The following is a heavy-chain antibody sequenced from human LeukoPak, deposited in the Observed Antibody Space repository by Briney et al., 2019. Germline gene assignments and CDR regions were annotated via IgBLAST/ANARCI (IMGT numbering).Heavy chain of an antibody. V-gene: IGHV4-59*08. Sequence: SETLSLTCTVSGGSFSSYYWSWIRQPPGKGLEWIGYIYYRGSTNYNPSLKSRVAISVDTSKNQFSLKVSSVTAADTAVYYCASQYSSGWFDYWGQGTLVTVSS. J-gene: IGHJ4*02. D-gene: IGHD6-19*01. CDR2: IYYRGST. CDR1: GGSFSSYY. CDR3: ASQYSSGWFDY.